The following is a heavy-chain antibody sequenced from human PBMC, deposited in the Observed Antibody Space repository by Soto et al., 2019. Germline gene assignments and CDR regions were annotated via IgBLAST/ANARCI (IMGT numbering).Heavy chain of an antibody. V-gene: IGHV6-1*01. CDR1: GDSLFSNIAA. Sequence: SQTLSLTCAISGDSLFSNIAAWNWIRQSPSRGLEWLGRTYFRSKWYNEYAPSVKSRIIINPDTSKNQFSLQLNSMTPEDTAIYYCVGGFGAFDFWGQGKVVT. J-gene: IGHJ3*01. CDR2: TYFRSKWYN. D-gene: IGHD3-10*01. CDR3: VGGFGAFDF.